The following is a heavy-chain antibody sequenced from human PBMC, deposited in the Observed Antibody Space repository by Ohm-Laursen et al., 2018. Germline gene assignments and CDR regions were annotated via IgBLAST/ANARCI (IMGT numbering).Heavy chain of an antibody. J-gene: IGHJ3*02. V-gene: IGHV3-48*03. CDR2: ISSNGDTT. Sequence: SLRLSCAASRFTFSSYEMNWVRQAPGKGLEWVSYISSNGDTTYYADSVKGRFTISRDNAKNSLYLQMNSLRAEDTALYYCAVFRDGFDNWGQGTMVTVSS. CDR1: RFTFSSYE. D-gene: IGHD3-3*01. CDR3: AVFRDGFDN.